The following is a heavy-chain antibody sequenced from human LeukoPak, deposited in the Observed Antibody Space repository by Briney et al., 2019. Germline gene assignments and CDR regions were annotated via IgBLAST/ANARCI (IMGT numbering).Heavy chain of an antibody. CDR3: AKALNYWYFDL. CDR2: SGGDGGST. J-gene: IGHJ2*01. CDR1: GXTFSSYD. Sequence: PGGSLRLSCAASGXTFSSYDMSWVRQAPGKGLEWVSASGGDGGSTYADSVKGRFTISRDSSKNTLYLQMNSLRAEDTATYYCAKALNYWYFDLWGRGNLVTVSS. V-gene: IGHV3-23*01.